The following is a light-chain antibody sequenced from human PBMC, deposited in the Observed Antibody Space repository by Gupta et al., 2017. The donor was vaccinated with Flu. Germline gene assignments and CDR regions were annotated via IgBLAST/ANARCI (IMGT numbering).Light chain of an antibody. CDR3: QQNFLIPRT. Sequence: DVQMTQSPSSLSAFVGDRVTIPCRASQSVSTFLNWYVQRPGKAPQLLIYTASRLQSGVPSRFSGSGFGTDFTLTISSLQPEDFATYYCQQNFLIPRTFGQGTKVEIK. CDR1: QSVSTF. J-gene: IGKJ1*01. CDR2: TAS. V-gene: IGKV1-39*01.